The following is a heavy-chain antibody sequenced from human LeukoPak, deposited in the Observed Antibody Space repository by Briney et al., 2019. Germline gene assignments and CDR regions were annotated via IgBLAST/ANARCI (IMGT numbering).Heavy chain of an antibody. CDR3: SENMGV. CDR2: IRSNSEGGTI. CDR1: GFTFSNAW. Sequence: GGSLRLSCATSGFTFSNAWMNWVRQAPGKGLEWVGRIRSNSEGGTIDYAAPVKGRFTISRDDSKNTLYLQMNSLKTEDTAVYFCSENMGVWGQGTTVTVSS. V-gene: IGHV3-15*07. J-gene: IGHJ6*02.